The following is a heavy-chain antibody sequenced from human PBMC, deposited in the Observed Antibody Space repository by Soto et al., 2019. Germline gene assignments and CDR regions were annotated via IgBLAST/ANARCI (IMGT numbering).Heavy chain of an antibody. Sequence: QMQLVESGGGAVQPGRSLRLSCAASGFSFSNHGMHWVRQAPGKGLDWVADISHGGSDTWYADSVKGRFTISRDNSKNTVYLQMDGLRSEDTAIYYCVSGKGGYGHDTRFDYWGQGTLVTGSS. CDR3: VSGKGGYGHDTRFDY. D-gene: IGHD5-12*01. V-gene: IGHV3-30*03. CDR2: ISHGGSDT. CDR1: GFSFSNHG. J-gene: IGHJ4*02.